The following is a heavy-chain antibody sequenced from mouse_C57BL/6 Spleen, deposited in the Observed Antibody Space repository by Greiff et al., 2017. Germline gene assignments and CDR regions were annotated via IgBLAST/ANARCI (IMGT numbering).Heavy chain of an antibody. CDR3: ASGGGLSYWYFDV. J-gene: IGHJ1*03. CDR1: GFTFSDYG. D-gene: IGHD3-3*01. Sequence: EVQGVESGGGLVKPGGSLKLSCAASGFTFSDYGMHWVRQAPEKGLEWVAYISSGSSTIYYADTVKGRFTISRDNAKNTLFLQMTSLRSEDTAMYYCASGGGLSYWYFDVWGTGTTVTVSS. CDR2: ISSGSSTI. V-gene: IGHV5-17*01.